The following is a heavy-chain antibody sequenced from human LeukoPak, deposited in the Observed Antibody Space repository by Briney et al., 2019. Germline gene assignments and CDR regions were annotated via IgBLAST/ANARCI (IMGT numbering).Heavy chain of an antibody. CDR1: GGSFSGYY. Sequence: SETLSLTCAVYGGSFSGYYWTWIRQSPGRGLEWIGEVHYSGSATYNPSLKSRVTISVDTSINQFSLKMNSATAADTAVYYCARGQWFRAFWSRGTPVTVSS. D-gene: IGHD3-10*01. V-gene: IGHV4-34*01. CDR2: VHYSGSA. CDR3: ARGQWFRAF. J-gene: IGHJ4*02.